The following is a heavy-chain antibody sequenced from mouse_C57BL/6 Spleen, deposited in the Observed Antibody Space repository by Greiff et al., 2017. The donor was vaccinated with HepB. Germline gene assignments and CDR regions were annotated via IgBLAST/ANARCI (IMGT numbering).Heavy chain of an antibody. D-gene: IGHD1-2*01. CDR2: IDPSDSYT. V-gene: IGHV1-50*01. CDR3: ARSKATYVLDY. J-gene: IGHJ2*01. CDR1: GYTFTSYW. Sequence: QVQLQQSGAELVKPGASVKLSCKASGYTFTSYWMQWVKQRPGQGLEWIGEIDPSDSYTNYNQKFKGKATLTVDTSSSTAYMQLSSLTSEDSAVYYCARSKATYVLDYWGQGTTLTVSS.